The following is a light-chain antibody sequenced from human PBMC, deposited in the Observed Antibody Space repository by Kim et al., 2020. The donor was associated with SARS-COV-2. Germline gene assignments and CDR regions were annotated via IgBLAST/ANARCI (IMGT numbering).Light chain of an antibody. CDR1: QSVSSRY. V-gene: IGKV3-20*01. Sequence: EIVLTQSPGTLSLSPGERATLSCRASQSVSSRYFAWYQQKPGQAPRLLIYGASSRATGIPDRFSGSGSGTDFTLTISRLEPEDFAVYYCQQFSRSSWTFGQGTKVDIK. CDR3: QQFSRSSWT. J-gene: IGKJ1*01. CDR2: GAS.